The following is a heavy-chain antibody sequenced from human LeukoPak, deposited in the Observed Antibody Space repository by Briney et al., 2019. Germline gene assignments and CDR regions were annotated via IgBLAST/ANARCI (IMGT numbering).Heavy chain of an antibody. J-gene: IGHJ4*02. CDR1: GYYISSAYY. CDR3: ARHIKGGYKAFDY. V-gene: IGHV4-38-2*02. D-gene: IGHD3-22*01. Sequence: SETLSLTCTVSGYYISSAYYWGWIRQPPGKGLEWIGSIYHSGSTYYNPSLKSRVTISVDTSKNQFSLKLSSVTAADTAVYYCARHIKGGYKAFDYWGQGTLVTVSS. CDR2: IYHSGST.